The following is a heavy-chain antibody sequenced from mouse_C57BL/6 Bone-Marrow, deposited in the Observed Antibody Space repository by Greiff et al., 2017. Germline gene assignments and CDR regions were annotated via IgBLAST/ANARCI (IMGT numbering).Heavy chain of an antibody. CDR2: INYDGSSP. V-gene: IGHV5-16*01. CDR1: GFTFSDYY. CDR3: ARDGGYYNAMDY. Sequence: EVNLVESEGGLVQPGSSLKLSCTASGFTFSDYYMAWVRQVPEKSLEWVANINYDGSSPYYLDSLTSRFIISRDNAKNIIYLQMSSRKSEDTATYYCARDGGYYNAMDYWGQGTSVTVSS. D-gene: IGHD2-2*01. J-gene: IGHJ4*01.